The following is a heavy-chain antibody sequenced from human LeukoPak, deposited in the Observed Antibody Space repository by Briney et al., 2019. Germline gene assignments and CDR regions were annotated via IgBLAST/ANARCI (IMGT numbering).Heavy chain of an antibody. CDR2: IYYSGST. CDR3: ARVLYCTNGVCYPLDY. D-gene: IGHD2-8*01. J-gene: IGHJ4*02. V-gene: IGHV4-39*07. Sequence: SETLSLTCTVSGGSINSSSYYWGWIRQPPGKGLEWIGSIYYSGSTYYNPSLKSRVTISVDTSKNQFSLKLSSVTAADTAVYYCARVLYCTNGVCYPLDYWGQGTLVTVSS. CDR1: GGSINSSSYY.